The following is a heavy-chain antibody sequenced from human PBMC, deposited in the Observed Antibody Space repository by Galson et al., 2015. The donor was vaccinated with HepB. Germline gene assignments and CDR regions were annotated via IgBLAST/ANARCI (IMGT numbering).Heavy chain of an antibody. CDR1: GFTFTDYS. J-gene: IGHJ5*02. D-gene: IGHD2/OR15-2a*01. CDR2: ISGSGGTTI. CDR3: ARATLTWFDP. V-gene: IGHV3-11*01. Sequence: SLRLSCAASGFTFTDYSMSWIRQAPGKGLEWVSYISGSGGTTIFYANSVKGRFTISRDNAKNSVYLQMSSLRAEDTAVYYCARATLTWFDPWGQGTLVTVSS.